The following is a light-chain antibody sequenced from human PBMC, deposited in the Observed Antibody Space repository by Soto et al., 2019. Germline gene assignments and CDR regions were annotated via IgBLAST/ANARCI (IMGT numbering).Light chain of an antibody. Sequence: QSVLTQPASVSGSPGQSITISCTGTSSDVGGYNYVSWYQQHPGKAPKLMIYDVSNRPSGVSNRFSGSKSGNTASLTISGLQAEDEADYYCSSYTSSRLPVFGTGTKLTVL. CDR1: SSDVGGYNY. J-gene: IGLJ1*01. V-gene: IGLV2-14*01. CDR3: SSYTSSRLPV. CDR2: DVS.